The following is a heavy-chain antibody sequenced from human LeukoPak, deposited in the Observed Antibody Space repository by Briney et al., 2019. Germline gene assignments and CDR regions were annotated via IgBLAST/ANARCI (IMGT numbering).Heavy chain of an antibody. CDR3: ARDLVRVAEAGHHLYYGMDV. CDR2: IYHSGST. J-gene: IGHJ6*02. CDR1: GYSISSGYY. V-gene: IGHV4-38-2*02. Sequence: SETLSLTCTVSGYSISSGYYWGWIRQPPGKGLEWIGSIYHSGSTYYNPSLKSRVTISVDTSKNQFSLKLSSVTAADTAVYYCARDLVRVAEAGHHLYYGMDVWGQGTTVTVSS. D-gene: IGHD6-19*01.